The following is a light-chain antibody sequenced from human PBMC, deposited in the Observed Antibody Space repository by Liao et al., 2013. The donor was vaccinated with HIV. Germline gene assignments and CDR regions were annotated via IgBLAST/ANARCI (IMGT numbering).Light chain of an antibody. CDR1: SIGSKS. J-gene: IGLJ1*01. V-gene: IGLV3-21*01. CDR2: YDS. CDR3: QAWDSRTSYG. Sequence: SYELTQVPSASVAPGRTASITCGGDSIGSKSVHWYQQRPGQAPMLVMSYDSDRPSGIPERFSGSNSGDTATLTISGTQAMDEADYYCQAWDSRTSYGFGTGTKVTVL.